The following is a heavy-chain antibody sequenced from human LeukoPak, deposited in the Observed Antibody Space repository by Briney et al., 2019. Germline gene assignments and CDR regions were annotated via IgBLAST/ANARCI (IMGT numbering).Heavy chain of an antibody. V-gene: IGHV4-39*01. J-gene: IGHJ4*02. Sequence: SETLSLTCTVSGGSMRSSSSNYYWGWIRQPPGKGLEWIGSIHYGGSTYYYPSFKSRVTISVDTSKKQFSLKLRSVTAADTAVYYCVGHGGSSGLDPFDCWGQGALVTVSS. CDR2: IHYGGST. CDR3: VGHGGSSGLDPFDC. CDR1: GGSMRSSSSNYY. D-gene: IGHD5-12*01.